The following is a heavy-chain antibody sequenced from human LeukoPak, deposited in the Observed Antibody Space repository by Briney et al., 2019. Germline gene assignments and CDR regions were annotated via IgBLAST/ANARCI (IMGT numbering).Heavy chain of an antibody. Sequence: GGSLRLSCAASGFTFSSYAMCWVRQAPGKGLEWVSAISGSGGSTYYADSVKGRFTISRDNSKNTLYLQMNSLRAEDTAVYYCAKLGVEWRGLFDYWGQGTLVTVSS. J-gene: IGHJ4*02. CDR1: GFTFSSYA. CDR3: AKLGVEWRGLFDY. D-gene: IGHD3-3*01. CDR2: ISGSGGST. V-gene: IGHV3-23*01.